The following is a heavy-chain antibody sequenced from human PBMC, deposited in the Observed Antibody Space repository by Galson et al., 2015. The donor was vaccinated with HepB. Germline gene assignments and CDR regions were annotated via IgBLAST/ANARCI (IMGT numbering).Heavy chain of an antibody. CDR1: GFTFENYA. J-gene: IGHJ4*02. Sequence: SLRLSCAASGFTFENYAMYWVRQAPGKGLEWVSGISWNGDDIGYSDSVKGRFTISRDSAKNSLYLQMNNLGAEDTAFYYCAKDRGWWDQDSFDSWGQGTLVVVSS. CDR2: ISWNGDDI. V-gene: IGHV3-9*01. D-gene: IGHD1-26*01. CDR3: AKDRGWWDQDSFDS.